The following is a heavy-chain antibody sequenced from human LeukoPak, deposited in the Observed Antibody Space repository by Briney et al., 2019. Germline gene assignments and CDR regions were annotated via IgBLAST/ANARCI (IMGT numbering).Heavy chain of an antibody. J-gene: IGHJ4*02. CDR2: IYYSGST. CDR1: GGSISSYY. CDR3: ARESPYDSSGFD. V-gene: IGHV4-59*01. D-gene: IGHD3-22*01. Sequence: PSETLSLTCTVSGGSISSYYWSWIRQPPGKGLEWIGYIYYSGSTNYNPSLKSRVTISVDTSKNQFSLKLSSVTAADAAVYYWARESPYDSSGFDWGQGTLVTVSS.